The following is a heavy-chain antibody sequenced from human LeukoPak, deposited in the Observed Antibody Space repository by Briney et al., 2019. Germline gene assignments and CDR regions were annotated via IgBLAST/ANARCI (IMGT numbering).Heavy chain of an antibody. J-gene: IGHJ4*02. Sequence: GGSLRLSCAASGFTFSSYAMHWARQAPGKGLEWVAVISYDGSNKYYADSVKGRFTISRDNSKNTLYLQMNSLRAEDTAVYYCARESDILTGRPLDYWGQGTLVTVSS. CDR3: ARESDILTGRPLDY. V-gene: IGHV3-30*04. D-gene: IGHD3-9*01. CDR2: ISYDGSNK. CDR1: GFTFSSYA.